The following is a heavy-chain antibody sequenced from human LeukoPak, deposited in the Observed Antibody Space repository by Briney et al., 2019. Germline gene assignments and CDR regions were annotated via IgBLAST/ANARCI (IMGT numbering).Heavy chain of an antibody. CDR2: IYHSGST. V-gene: IGHV4-30-2*01. D-gene: IGHD6-13*01. CDR3: AREAAAGNGWFDP. J-gene: IGHJ5*02. CDR1: GGSISSGGYY. Sequence: SETLSLTCTVSGGSISSGGYYWSWIRQPPGKGLEWIGYIYHSGSTYYNPSLKSRVTISVDRSKNQFSLKLSSVTAADTAVYYCAREAAAGNGWFDPWGQGTLVTVSS.